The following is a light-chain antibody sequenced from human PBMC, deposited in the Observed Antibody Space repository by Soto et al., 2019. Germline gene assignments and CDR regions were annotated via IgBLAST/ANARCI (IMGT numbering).Light chain of an antibody. J-gene: IGLJ2*01. V-gene: IGLV2-14*01. Sequence: QSALTQPASVSGSPGQSITISCTGTSSDVGGYDYVSWYQQYPGKAPKLMIYEVSSRPSGVSNRFSGSKSGNTASLTISGLQAEDEADYYCSSFGGTIRVFGGGTQLTVL. CDR1: SSDVGGYDY. CDR2: EVS. CDR3: SSFGGTIRV.